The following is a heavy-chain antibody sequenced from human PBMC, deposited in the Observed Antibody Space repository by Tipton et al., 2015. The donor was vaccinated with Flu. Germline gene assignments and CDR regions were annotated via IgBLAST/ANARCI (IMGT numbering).Heavy chain of an antibody. CDR1: GGSLSSYY. Sequence: TLSLTCTVSGGSLSSYYWSWIRQPAGKGLKWIGRIYTSGGTKFNPSLRGRLTMSVDASKKEFSLKLSSVTAADTAVYYCARGSGSGTFMIFDFWDQGTPVTVSS. J-gene: IGHJ4*02. D-gene: IGHD3-10*01. V-gene: IGHV4-4*07. CDR3: ARGSGSGTFMIFDF. CDR2: IYTSGGT.